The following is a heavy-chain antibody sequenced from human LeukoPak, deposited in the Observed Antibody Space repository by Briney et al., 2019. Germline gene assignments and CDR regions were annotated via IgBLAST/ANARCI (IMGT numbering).Heavy chain of an antibody. D-gene: IGHD5-12*01. Sequence: PGGSLRLSCAASGFIFDDYAMHWVRQVPGKGLEWVSLITWDGGSSYYSDSVKGRFTISRDNSKNSLYLQMNSLRAEDTALYYCAKDFLVAATTTYYYGVDVWGQGTTVTVS. CDR2: ITWDGGSS. CDR1: GFIFDDYA. V-gene: IGHV3-43D*03. J-gene: IGHJ6*02. CDR3: AKDFLVAATTTYYYGVDV.